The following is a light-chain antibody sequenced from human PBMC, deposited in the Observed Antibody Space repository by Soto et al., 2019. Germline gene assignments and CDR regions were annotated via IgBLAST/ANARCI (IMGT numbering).Light chain of an antibody. CDR1: SSNIGSNT. CDR3: ATWDNYTNGLYV. CDR2: SNN. V-gene: IGLV1-44*01. Sequence: QSVLTQPPSASGTPGQRVTISCSGSSSNIGSNTVNWYQQLPGTAPKLLIYSNNQRPSGVPDRFSGSKSGTSASLAISGLQSEDESYYYSATWDNYTNGLYVFGTRT. J-gene: IGLJ1*01.